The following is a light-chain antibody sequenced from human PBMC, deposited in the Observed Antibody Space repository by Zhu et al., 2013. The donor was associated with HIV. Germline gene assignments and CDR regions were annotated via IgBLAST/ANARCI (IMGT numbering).Light chain of an antibody. V-gene: IGKV3-20*01. CDR1: QSVTSS. Sequence: EIVLTQSPGTLSLSPGERATLSCRASQSVTSSLAWYQQKPGQALRPLVYGASSRATGIPDRFSGSGSGTDFTLTISRLEPEDSAVYYCQQFRSSPLTFGGGTKVEI. CDR3: QQFRSSPLT. CDR2: GAS. J-gene: IGKJ4*01.